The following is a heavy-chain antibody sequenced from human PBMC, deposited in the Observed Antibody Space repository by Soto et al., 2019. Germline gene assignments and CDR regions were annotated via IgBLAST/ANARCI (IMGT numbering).Heavy chain of an antibody. V-gene: IGHV3-74*01. Sequence: EVQLVESGGGLVQPGGSLRLSCAGSGFTFSNYWMHWVRQAPGKGLEWVSRIDHDGPTDYADSVRGRFNISRDNAENTLYLQVNRLRPDDTAVYYWVRDSHGDYWGQGTLVTVSS. CDR1: GFTFSNYW. J-gene: IGHJ4*02. CDR2: IDHDGPT. CDR3: VRDSHGDY.